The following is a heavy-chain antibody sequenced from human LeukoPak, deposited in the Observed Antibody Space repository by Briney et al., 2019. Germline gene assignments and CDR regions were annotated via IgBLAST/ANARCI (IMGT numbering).Heavy chain of an antibody. V-gene: IGHV4-39*07. CDR1: SGSISSSSYY. Sequence: SETLSLTCTVSSGSISSSSYYWGWIRQPPGKGLEWIGSIYYSGSTYYNPSLKSRVTISVDTSKNQFSLKLSSVTAADTAVYYCARVEYSTSSSDYWGQGTLVTVSS. J-gene: IGHJ4*02. CDR2: IYYSGST. D-gene: IGHD6-6*01. CDR3: ARVEYSTSSSDY.